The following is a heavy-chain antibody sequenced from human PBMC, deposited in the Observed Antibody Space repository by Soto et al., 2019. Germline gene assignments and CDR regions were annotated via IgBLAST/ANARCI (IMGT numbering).Heavy chain of an antibody. J-gene: IGHJ6*02. CDR3: ARGGYYYYGMDV. CDR2: IYYSGST. CDR1: GGSISSSSYY. V-gene: IGHV4-39*01. Sequence: SETLSLTCTVSGGSISSSSYYWGWIRQPPGKGLEWIGSIYYSGSTSYNPSLKSRVTISVYTSKNQFSLKLSSVTAADTAVYYCARGGYYYYGMDVWGQGTTVTVSS.